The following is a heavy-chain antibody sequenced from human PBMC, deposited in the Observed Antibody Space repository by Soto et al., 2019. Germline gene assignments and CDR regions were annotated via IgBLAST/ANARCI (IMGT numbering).Heavy chain of an antibody. D-gene: IGHD3-22*01. V-gene: IGHV3-30*18. Sequence: PGGSLRLSCAASGFTFSSYGMHWVRQAPGKGLEWVAIISYDGSDKYFPDSVKGRFTISRDNSKNTLYLQMNSLRPEDTAVYYCAKPDRRDSSGYPDYWGQGTLVTVSS. J-gene: IGHJ4*02. CDR1: GFTFSSYG. CDR2: ISYDGSDK. CDR3: AKPDRRDSSGYPDY.